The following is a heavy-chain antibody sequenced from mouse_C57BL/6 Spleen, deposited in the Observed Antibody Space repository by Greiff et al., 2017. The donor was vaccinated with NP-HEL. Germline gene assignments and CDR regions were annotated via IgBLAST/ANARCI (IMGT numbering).Heavy chain of an antibody. CDR1: GYTFTEYT. V-gene: IGHV1-62-2*01. CDR3: ARHEDRVVTTGYFDV. D-gene: IGHD2-2*01. J-gene: IGHJ1*03. Sequence: VKLMESGAELVKPGASVKLSCKASGYTFTEYTIHWVKQRSGQGLEWIGWFYPGSGSIKYNEKFKDKATLTADKSSSTVYMELSRLTSEYSAFYFCARHEDRVVTTGYFDVWGTGTTVTVSS. CDR2: FYPGSGSI.